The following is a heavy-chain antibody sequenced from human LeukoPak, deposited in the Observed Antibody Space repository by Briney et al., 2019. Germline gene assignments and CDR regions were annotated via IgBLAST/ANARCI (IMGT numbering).Heavy chain of an antibody. CDR2: IYTSGNT. V-gene: IGHV4-4*07. CDR3: ARGRGSSWYYFDY. CDR1: GGSISSYY. J-gene: IGHJ4*02. Sequence: SETLFLTCTVSGGSISSYYWSWVRQPAGKGLEWIGRIYTSGNTNYNPSLKGRVTMSVDTSKNQFSLNLSSVTAADTAVYYCARGRGSSWYYFDYWGQGTLVTVSS. D-gene: IGHD6-13*01.